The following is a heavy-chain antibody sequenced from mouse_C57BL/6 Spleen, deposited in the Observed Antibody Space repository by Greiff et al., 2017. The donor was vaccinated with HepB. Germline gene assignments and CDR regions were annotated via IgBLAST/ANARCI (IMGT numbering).Heavy chain of an antibody. CDR2: ISNLAYSI. CDR1: GFTFSDYG. V-gene: IGHV5-15*04. CDR3: ARRGYGSSYNAMDY. D-gene: IGHD1-1*01. Sequence: EVQGVESGGGLVQPGGSLKLSCAASGFTFSDYGMAWVRQAPRKGPEWVAFISNLAYSIYYADTVTGRFTISRENAKNTLYLEMSGLRSEDTAMYYCARRGYGSSYNAMDYWGQGTSVTVSS. J-gene: IGHJ4*01.